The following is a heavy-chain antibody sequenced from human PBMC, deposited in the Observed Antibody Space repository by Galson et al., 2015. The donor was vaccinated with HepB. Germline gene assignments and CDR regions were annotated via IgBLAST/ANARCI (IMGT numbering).Heavy chain of an antibody. D-gene: IGHD3-22*01. CDR3: ARDTTRDYYDSSGYYYVYYYYGMDV. J-gene: IGHJ6*02. Sequence: SLRLSCAASGFTFSSYWMHWVRQAPGKGLVWVSRINSDGSSTSYADSVKGRFTISRDNAKNTLYLQMNSLRAEDTAVYYCARDTTRDYYDSSGYYYVYYYYGMDVWGQGTTVTVSS. CDR1: GFTFSSYW. CDR2: INSDGSST. V-gene: IGHV3-74*01.